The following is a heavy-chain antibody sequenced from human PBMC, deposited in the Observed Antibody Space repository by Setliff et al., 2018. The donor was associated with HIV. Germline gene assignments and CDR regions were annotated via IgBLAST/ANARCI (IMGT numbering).Heavy chain of an antibody. V-gene: IGHV4-4*07. CDR1: DSGTYY. Sequence: SETLSLTCTVSDSGTYYWSWIRQPAGKGMEWIGRVSSRGDTNYNPSPKSRVTMSVDTSKNQFSLKLTSVTASDTAVYYCARAAAGNTGPFDLWGQGSPVTVSS. CDR3: ARAAAGNTGPFDL. CDR2: VSSRGDT. J-gene: IGHJ4*02. D-gene: IGHD4-17*01.